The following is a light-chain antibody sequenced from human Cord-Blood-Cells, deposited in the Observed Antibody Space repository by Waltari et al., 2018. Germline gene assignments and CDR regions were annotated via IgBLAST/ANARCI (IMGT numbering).Light chain of an antibody. CDR1: SSDVGGHNY. V-gene: IGLV2-8*01. Sequence: QSALTQPPPASGSPGPSVTISCTGTSSDVGGHNYVAWYQPHPGKPHKLMLYEVSQRPSGFPARFSGSKSGNTASLTVSGLQAEDEADYYCSSYAGSNKVFGGGTKLTVL. J-gene: IGLJ2*01. CDR3: SSYAGSNKV. CDR2: EVS.